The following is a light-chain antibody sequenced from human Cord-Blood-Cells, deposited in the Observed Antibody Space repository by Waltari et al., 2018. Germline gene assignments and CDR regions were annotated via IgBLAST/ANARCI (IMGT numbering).Light chain of an antibody. CDR3: CSYAGSYTYVV. Sequence: QSALTQPRSVSGSPGQSVTISCTGTSINFGCYNYVSWYHQHPGKAPKLMIYVVSKRPTGVPDRFSGSKSGNTASLTISGLQAEDEADYYCCSYAGSYTYVVFGGGTKLTVL. CDR2: VVS. CDR1: SINFGCYNY. V-gene: IGLV2-11*01. J-gene: IGLJ2*01.